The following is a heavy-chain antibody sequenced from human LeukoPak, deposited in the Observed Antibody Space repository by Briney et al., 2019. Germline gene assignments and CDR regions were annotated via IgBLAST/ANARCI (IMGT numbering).Heavy chain of an antibody. D-gene: IGHD1-7*01. CDR2: FSSGGSA. CDR3: ARKQTGTMYDV. V-gene: IGHV4-39*07. J-gene: IGHJ4*02. Sequence: SETLSLTCIVPGGSISSSSYCWAWTRQSPGKGLEWIGTFSSGGSAYYNPSLTSRVSISKDTSDNQFSLRLYSVTAADTAVYYCARKQTGTMYDVWGQGTQVTVSS. CDR1: GGSISSSSYC.